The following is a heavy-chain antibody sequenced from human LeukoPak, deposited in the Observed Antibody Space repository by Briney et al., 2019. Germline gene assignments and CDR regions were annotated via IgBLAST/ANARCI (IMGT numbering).Heavy chain of an antibody. CDR3: ARAYYESSAYRHAVYFDY. D-gene: IGHD3-22*01. J-gene: IGHJ4*02. V-gene: IGHV4-39*02. CDR1: GASISSSSYF. Sequence: SETLSLTCTVSGASISSSSYFWGWIRQSPGKGLEYIGSVYYSGRTYYNPSLKSRVTISLDTSTNTVYMHLSSLSSDDTAVYYCARAYYESSAYRHAVYFDYWGQGTLVTVSS. CDR2: VYYSGRT.